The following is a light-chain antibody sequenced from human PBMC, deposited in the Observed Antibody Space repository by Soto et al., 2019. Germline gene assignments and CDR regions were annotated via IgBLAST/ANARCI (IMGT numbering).Light chain of an antibody. CDR3: ETWDSPLWV. CDR1: SGHSSYI. V-gene: IGLV4-60*02. J-gene: IGLJ3*02. Sequence: QSVLTQSSSASASLGSSVKLTCTLSSGHSSYIIAWHQQQPGKAPRYLMKVEGSGSYNKGSGVPDRFSGSSSGADRYLTISNLQFEDEADYYCETWDSPLWVFGGGTKLTVL. CDR2: VEGSGSY.